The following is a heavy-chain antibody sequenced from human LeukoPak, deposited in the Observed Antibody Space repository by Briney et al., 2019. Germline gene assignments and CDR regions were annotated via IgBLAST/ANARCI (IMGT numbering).Heavy chain of an antibody. V-gene: IGHV3-21*01. D-gene: IGHD6-19*01. CDR1: GFTFNNYP. Sequence: GGSLRLPCAASGFTFNNYPMTWVRQAPGKGLEWVSSISTSTSYIYYADSVKGRFTISRDNAENSLYLQMNSLRVEDTAVYYCARARTSGWYTDDAFDIWGQGTMVTVSS. J-gene: IGHJ3*02. CDR2: ISTSTSYI. CDR3: ARARTSGWYTDDAFDI.